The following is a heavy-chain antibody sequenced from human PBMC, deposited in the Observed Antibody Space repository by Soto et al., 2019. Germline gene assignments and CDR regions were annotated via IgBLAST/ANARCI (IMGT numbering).Heavy chain of an antibody. CDR1: GFTFSSYA. D-gene: IGHD2-2*01. Sequence: GGSLRLSCAASGFTFSSYAMSWVRQAPGKGLEWVSAISGSGGSTYYADSVKGRFTISRDNSKNTLYLQMNSLRAEDPAVYYCAKVRVTDQYQLLRGYYYYGMDVWGQGTTVTVSS. CDR2: ISGSGGST. J-gene: IGHJ6*02. V-gene: IGHV3-23*01. CDR3: AKVRVTDQYQLLRGYYYYGMDV.